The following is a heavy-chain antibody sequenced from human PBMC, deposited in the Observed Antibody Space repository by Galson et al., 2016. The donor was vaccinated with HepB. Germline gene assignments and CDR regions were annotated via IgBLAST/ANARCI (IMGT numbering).Heavy chain of an antibody. J-gene: IGHJ4*02. CDR1: GGSISGYY. CDR2: IHYSGST. V-gene: IGHV4-59*01. CDR3: ARGGGRFDN. Sequence: LSLTCTVSGGSISGYYWSWIRQPPGKGLEWFGYIHYSGSTHYNPSLESRVTISLDASRNQFSLKPTSVTAADTAIYYCARGGGRFDNWGQGTLVTVSS. D-gene: IGHD3-16*01.